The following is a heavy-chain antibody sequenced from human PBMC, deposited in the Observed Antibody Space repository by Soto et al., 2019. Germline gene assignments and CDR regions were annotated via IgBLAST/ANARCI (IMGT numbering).Heavy chain of an antibody. V-gene: IGHV4-39*07. D-gene: IGHD6-19*01. Sequence: SETLSLTCTVSGGSISSGDYYWGWVRQPPGKGLEWIGTIYHGGSTFYNPSLKSRVTISVDTSKNQFSLKLSSVTAADTALYYCARVDRSGWTPNFFDYWGQGTLVTVSS. J-gene: IGHJ4*02. CDR1: GGSISSGDYY. CDR2: IYHGGST. CDR3: ARVDRSGWTPNFFDY.